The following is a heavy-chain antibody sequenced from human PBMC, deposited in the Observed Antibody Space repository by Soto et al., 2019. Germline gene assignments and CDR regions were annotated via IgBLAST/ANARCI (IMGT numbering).Heavy chain of an antibody. D-gene: IGHD1-26*01. Sequence: PGGSLRLSCAASGFTFSSYSMNWVRQAPGKGLEWVSSISSSSSYIYYADSVKGRFTISRDNAKNQFALKLSSVTAAETAVYYCARHGITGSYYDAFDIWGQGTMVTVSS. J-gene: IGHJ3*02. CDR3: ARHGITGSYYDAFDI. V-gene: IGHV3-21*01. CDR2: ISSSSSYI. CDR1: GFTFSSYS.